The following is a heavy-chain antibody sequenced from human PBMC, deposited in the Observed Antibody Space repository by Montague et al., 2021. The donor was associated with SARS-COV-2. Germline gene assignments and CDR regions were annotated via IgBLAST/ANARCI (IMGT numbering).Heavy chain of an antibody. CDR3: ARGDYYDY. J-gene: IGHJ4*02. V-gene: IGHV3-21*01. Sequence: SLRLSCAASGFTFNSYSMNWVRQAPGKGLEWVSSISSTSTSIYYADSVKGRFTTSRDNAKNPLYLQMNSLRAEDTAVYYCARGDYYDYWGQGTLVTVS. CDR1: GFTFNSYS. CDR2: ISSTSTSI.